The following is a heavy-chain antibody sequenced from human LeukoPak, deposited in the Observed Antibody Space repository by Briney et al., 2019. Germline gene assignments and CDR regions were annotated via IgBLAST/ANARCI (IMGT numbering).Heavy chain of an antibody. CDR2: ISYDGSNK. J-gene: IGHJ4*02. D-gene: IGHD6-19*01. V-gene: IGHV3-30-3*01. CDR3: AREGISSGWYFDY. CDR1: GFTFSSYA. Sequence: PGGSLRLSCAASGFTFSSYAMHWVRQAPGKGLEWVAVISYDGSNKYYADSVKGRFTIPRDNSKNTLYLQMNSLRAEDTAVYYCAREGISSGWYFDYWGQGTLVTVSS.